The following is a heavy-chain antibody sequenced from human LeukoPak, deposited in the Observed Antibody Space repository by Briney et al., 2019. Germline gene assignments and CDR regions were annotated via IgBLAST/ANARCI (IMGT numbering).Heavy chain of an antibody. CDR3: ARSSSGWYY. CDR1: DGSISSGGYS. J-gene: IGHJ4*02. Sequence: SETLSLTCTVSDGSISSGGYSWSWIRQHPGKGLEWIGYIYYSGSTYYNPSLKSRVTISVDTSKSQFSLKLSSVTAADTAVYYCARSSSGWYYWGQGTLVTVSS. V-gene: IGHV4-31*03. D-gene: IGHD6-19*01. CDR2: IYYSGST.